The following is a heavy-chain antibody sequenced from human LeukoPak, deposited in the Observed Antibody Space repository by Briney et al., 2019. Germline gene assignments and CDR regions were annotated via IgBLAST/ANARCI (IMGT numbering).Heavy chain of an antibody. J-gene: IGHJ4*02. D-gene: IGHD6-19*01. CDR2: INPSGGST. CDR3: ARDQKGIAVAGKNFDY. CDR1: GYTFTSYY. Sequence: GASVKVSCKASGYTFTSYYMHWVRQAPGQGLEWMGIINPSGGSTSYAQKFQGRVTMTRDTSTSTAYMELRSLRSDDTAVYYCARDQKGIAVAGKNFDYWGQGTLVTVSS. V-gene: IGHV1-46*01.